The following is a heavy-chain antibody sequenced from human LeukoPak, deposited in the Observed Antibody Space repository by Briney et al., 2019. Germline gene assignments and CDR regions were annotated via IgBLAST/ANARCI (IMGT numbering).Heavy chain of an antibody. CDR3: ARALKDLRRRIGETTTFEYYYYMDV. D-gene: IGHD1-26*01. J-gene: IGHJ6*03. V-gene: IGHV3-7*01. Sequence: GGSLRLSCAASGFTLSSYWMSWVRQAPGKGLGWVANIKQDGSEKYYVDSVKGRFTISRDNGKNSLYLQMNSLRAEDTAVYYCARALKDLRRRIGETTTFEYYYYMDVWGKGTTVIISS. CDR2: IKQDGSEK. CDR1: GFTLSSYW.